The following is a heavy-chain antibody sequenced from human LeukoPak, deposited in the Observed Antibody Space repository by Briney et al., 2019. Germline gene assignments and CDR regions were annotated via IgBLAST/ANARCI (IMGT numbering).Heavy chain of an antibody. J-gene: IGHJ6*04. Sequence: GKSLRLSCAASGFMFSSPGMHWVRQAPGKGLEWVAVISYDGNKKYYADSVKGRFTISRDNPKNTLYLQMNSLRAEDTAVYSCAKDEFGEKNGMDVWGKGTTVTVSS. CDR2: ISYDGNKK. CDR3: AKDEFGEKNGMDV. V-gene: IGHV3-30*18. CDR1: GFMFSSPG. D-gene: IGHD3-10*01.